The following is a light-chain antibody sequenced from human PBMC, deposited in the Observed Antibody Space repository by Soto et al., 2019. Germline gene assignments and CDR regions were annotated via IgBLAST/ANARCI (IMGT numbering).Light chain of an antibody. CDR2: YDN. CDR3: AAWDDSLDAYV. CDR1: SSNIGNNA. J-gene: IGLJ1*01. V-gene: IGLV1-36*01. Sequence: QSVLTQPPSVSEAPRQRVTISCSGSSSNIGNNAVNWYQQLPGQAPKIVIYYDNLLTSGVSDRFSGSKSGISASLAISDLRSDDEADYYCAAWDDSLDAYVFGPGTKLTVL.